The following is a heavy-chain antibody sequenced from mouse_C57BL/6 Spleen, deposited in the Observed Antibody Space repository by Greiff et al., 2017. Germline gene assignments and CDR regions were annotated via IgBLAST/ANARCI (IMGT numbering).Heavy chain of an antibody. Sequence: VQLQQSGPGLVQPSQSLSITCTVSGFSLTSYGVHWVRQSPGKGLEWLGVIWSGGSTDYNAAFISRLSISKDNSKSQVFFKMNSLQADDTAIYYCARRVYYDYEGRDYYAMDYWGQGTSVTVSS. CDR2: IWSGGST. J-gene: IGHJ4*01. CDR3: ARRVYYDYEGRDYYAMDY. CDR1: GFSLTSYG. D-gene: IGHD2-4*01. V-gene: IGHV2-2*01.